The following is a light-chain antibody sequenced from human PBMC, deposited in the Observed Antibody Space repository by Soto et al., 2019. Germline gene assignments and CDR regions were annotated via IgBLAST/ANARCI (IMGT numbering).Light chain of an antibody. Sequence: QSALTQPASVSGSPGQSITISCTGTSSDVGGYNYVSWYQQHPGKAPKLIIYEVSNRPSGVSNRFSGSKSGNTASLTISGLPAEDEADYYCSSYTSTSTRMFGGGTKLTVL. CDR1: SSDVGGYNY. CDR2: EVS. CDR3: SSYTSTSTRM. V-gene: IGLV2-14*01. J-gene: IGLJ3*02.